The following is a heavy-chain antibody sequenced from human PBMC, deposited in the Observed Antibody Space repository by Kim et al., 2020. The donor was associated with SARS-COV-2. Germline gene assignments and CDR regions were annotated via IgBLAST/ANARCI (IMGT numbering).Heavy chain of an antibody. D-gene: IGHD5-12*01. V-gene: IGHV4-59*08. Sequence: SETLSLTCTVSGGSISSYYWSWIRQPPGKGLEWIGYIYYSGSTNYNPSLKSRVTISVDTSKNQFSLKLSSVTAADTAVYYCARHAGGGHESGGFDYRGQGSLVTVSS. CDR2: IYYSGST. J-gene: IGHJ4*02. CDR3: ARHAGGGHESGGFDY. CDR1: GGSISSYY.